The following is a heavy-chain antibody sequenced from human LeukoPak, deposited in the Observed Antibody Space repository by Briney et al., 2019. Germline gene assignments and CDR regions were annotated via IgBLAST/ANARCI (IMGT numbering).Heavy chain of an antibody. CDR1: GFAFNKYG. Sequence: GASVKVSCKASGFAFNKYGFSRVRQAPGQGPEWRGWISAYDGRTNYAQHLQGRLTLTTDTSTTTAYMELRSLTSDDTAVYYCARDPSNTVGRNIYFDYWGQGTLVTVS. CDR3: ARDPSNTVGRNIYFDY. V-gene: IGHV1-18*01. D-gene: IGHD1-14*01. J-gene: IGHJ4*02. CDR2: ISAYDGRT.